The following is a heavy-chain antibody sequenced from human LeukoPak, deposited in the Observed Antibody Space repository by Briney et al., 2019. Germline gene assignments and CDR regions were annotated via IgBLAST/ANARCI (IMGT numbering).Heavy chain of an antibody. CDR2: FYHGGST. V-gene: IGHV4-38-2*02. D-gene: IGHD6-19*01. J-gene: IGHJ3*02. CDR1: GYSISTGYY. Sequence: SETLSLACTVSGYSISTGYYWDWIRQPPGKGLEWIGTFYHGGSTYYNPSLKSRVTISVDTSKNQFSLKLSSVTAADTAVYYCARYIAVAGTPWRYAFDIWGQGTMVTVSS. CDR3: ARYIAVAGTPWRYAFDI.